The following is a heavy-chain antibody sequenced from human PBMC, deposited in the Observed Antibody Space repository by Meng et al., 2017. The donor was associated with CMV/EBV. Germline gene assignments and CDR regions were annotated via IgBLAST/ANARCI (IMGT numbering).Heavy chain of an antibody. V-gene: IGHV4-4*07. CDR2: IYTSGST. CDR3: ARGSYYRYVIDY. J-gene: IGHJ4*02. CDR1: GGSISSYY. Sequence: LLQEQGPGLVKPSETLSLPCSASGGSISSYYWGWIRQPAGKGLEWIGRIYTSGSTNYNPSLKSRVTMSVDTSKNQFSLKLSSVTAADTAVYYCARGSYYRYVIDYWGQGTLVTVSS. D-gene: IGHD2-21*01.